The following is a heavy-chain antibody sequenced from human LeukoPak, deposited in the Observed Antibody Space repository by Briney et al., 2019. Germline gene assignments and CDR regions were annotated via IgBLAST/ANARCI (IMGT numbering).Heavy chain of an antibody. V-gene: IGHV3-30*04. CDR3: AKDGAAPYYYYMDV. J-gene: IGHJ6*03. CDR1: GFTFSSYA. Sequence: GGSLRLSCAASGFTFSSYAMHWVRQAPGKGLEWVAVISYDGSNKYYADSVKGRFTISRDNSKKTLYLQMNSLRAEDTAVYYCAKDGAAPYYYYMDVWGKGTTVTISS. D-gene: IGHD6-6*01. CDR2: ISYDGSNK.